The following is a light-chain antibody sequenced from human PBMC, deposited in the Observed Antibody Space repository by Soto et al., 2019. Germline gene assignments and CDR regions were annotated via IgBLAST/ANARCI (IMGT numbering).Light chain of an antibody. CDR1: QSVSSN. J-gene: IGKJ4*01. V-gene: IGKV3-15*01. Sequence: EIVMTQSPATLSVSPGERATLSCRASQSVSSNLAWYQQKPGQTPRLLIYVASTRATGVPARFTGSGSGTEFTLTITSLQAEDFAICYCQQDNNWPLTFGGGTKVDIK. CDR3: QQDNNWPLT. CDR2: VAS.